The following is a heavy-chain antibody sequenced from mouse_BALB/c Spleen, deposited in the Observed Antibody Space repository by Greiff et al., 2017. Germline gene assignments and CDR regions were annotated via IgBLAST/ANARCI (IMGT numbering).Heavy chain of an antibody. CDR3: ARDIITTVPHRYFDV. Sequence: EVKLQESGAELVRPGALVKLSCKASGFNIKDYYMHWVKQRPEQGLEWIGWIDPENGNTIYDPKFQGKASITADTSSNTAYLQLSSLTSEDTAVYYCARDIITTVPHRYFDVWGAGTTVTVSS. CDR1: GFNIKDYY. CDR2: IDPENGNT. V-gene: IGHV14-1*02. J-gene: IGHJ1*01. D-gene: IGHD1-1*01.